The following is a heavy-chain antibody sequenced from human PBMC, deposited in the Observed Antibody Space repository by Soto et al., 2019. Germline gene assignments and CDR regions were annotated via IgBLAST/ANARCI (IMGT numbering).Heavy chain of an antibody. D-gene: IGHD4-17*01. CDR2: ISAYNGNT. CDR1: GYTFTSYC. Sequence: ASVKVSSKASGYTFTSYCIRWLRQAPGQGLEWMGWISAYNGNTNYAQKLQGRVTMTTDTSTSTAYMELRSLRSDDTAVYYCARAVTDYGDYGYYYMDVWGKGTTVTVSS. J-gene: IGHJ6*03. V-gene: IGHV1-18*01. CDR3: ARAVTDYGDYGYYYMDV.